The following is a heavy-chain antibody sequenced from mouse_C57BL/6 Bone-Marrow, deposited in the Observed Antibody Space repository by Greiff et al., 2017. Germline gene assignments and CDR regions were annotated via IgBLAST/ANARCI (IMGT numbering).Heavy chain of an antibody. CDR1: GYTFTDYE. CDR3: ATGGGYYGDYAMDY. J-gene: IGHJ4*01. CDR2: IDPETGGT. V-gene: IGHV1-15*01. Sequence: QVQLQQSGAELVRPGASVTLSCKASGYTFTDYEMHWVKQTPVHGLEWIGAIDPETGGTAYNQKFKGKSTLTVDKSSSTAYMQLSSLTSEDSAVYYCATGGGYYGDYAMDYWGQGTSVTVSS. D-gene: IGHD2-3*01.